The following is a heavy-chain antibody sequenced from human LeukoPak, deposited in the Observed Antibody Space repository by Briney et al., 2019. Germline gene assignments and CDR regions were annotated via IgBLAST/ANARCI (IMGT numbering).Heavy chain of an antibody. CDR2: IDQDGGEK. V-gene: IGHV3-7*02. D-gene: IGHD3-16*01. Sequence: PGGSLELSCAASTFSFSAYWMTWVRQAPGKGLEWLPNIDQDGGEKNYVSSLKGRFTISRAIAKNSLYLQMNSLRPEATAVYYCATYWDTVPGHKGWGAHWGEGSPVT. CDR3: ATYWDTVPGHKGWGAH. CDR1: TFSFSAYW. J-gene: IGHJ4*02.